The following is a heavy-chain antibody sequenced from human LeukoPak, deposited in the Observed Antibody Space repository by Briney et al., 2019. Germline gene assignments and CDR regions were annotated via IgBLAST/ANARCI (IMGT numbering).Heavy chain of an antibody. D-gene: IGHD3-9*01. V-gene: IGHV3-9*01. Sequence: GGSLRLSCAASGFSFHDYAMHWVRQVPGKGLEWVSGIGWNRGSIGYADSVKGRFTISRDNAKNSLYLQMNSLRAEDTAFYYCAKNFDTLTGYYNPFDSWGQGTLVTVSS. J-gene: IGHJ5*01. CDR3: AKNFDTLTGYYNPFDS. CDR2: IGWNRGSI. CDR1: GFSFHDYA.